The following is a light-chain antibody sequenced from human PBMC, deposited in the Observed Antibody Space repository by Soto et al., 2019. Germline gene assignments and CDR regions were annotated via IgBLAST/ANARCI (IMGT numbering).Light chain of an antibody. CDR2: STS. CDR1: QVIGNP. CDR3: LQYWDYSWT. J-gene: IGKJ1*01. V-gene: IGKV1-17*01. Sequence: DIQMTQSPSSLSASVGDRVTVTCRASQVIGNPYIGWYQQKVGRPPKLLIYSTSTLQSGVPSRFSGYGFGTEFSLTISSLQPEDSATYYCLQYWDYSWTFGQGTKVEVK.